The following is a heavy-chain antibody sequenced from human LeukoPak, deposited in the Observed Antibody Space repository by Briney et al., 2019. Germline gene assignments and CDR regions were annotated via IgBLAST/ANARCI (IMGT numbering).Heavy chain of an antibody. CDR2: VYTFGST. J-gene: IGHJ4*02. CDR1: GGSISSFY. D-gene: IGHD5-24*01. Sequence: SETLSLTCTVSGGSISSFYWSWIRQPAPQGLEWIGRVYTFGSTHYNPSLKSRVIMSVDTSKNQFSLKLSSVIAAVTAVYYCARVGGDGYNFDYWGQGTLVTVSS. CDR3: ARVGGDGYNFDY. V-gene: IGHV4-4*07.